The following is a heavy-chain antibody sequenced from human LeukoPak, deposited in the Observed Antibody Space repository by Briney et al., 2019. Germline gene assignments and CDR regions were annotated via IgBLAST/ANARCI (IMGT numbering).Heavy chain of an antibody. Sequence: GGSLRLSCAASGFTFSSYAMSWVRQAPGKGLEWVSAISGSGGSTYYADSVKGRFTISRDNSKNTLYLQMNSLRAEDTAVYYCALSSRRYFDWLLRELDYWGQGTLVTVSS. CDR3: ALSSRRYFDWLLRELDY. J-gene: IGHJ4*02. V-gene: IGHV3-23*01. CDR1: GFTFSSYA. CDR2: ISGSGGST. D-gene: IGHD3-9*01.